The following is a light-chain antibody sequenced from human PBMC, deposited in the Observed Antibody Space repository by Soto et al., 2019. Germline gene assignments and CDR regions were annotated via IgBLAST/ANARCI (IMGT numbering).Light chain of an antibody. CDR1: SSDVGGYNY. CDR2: EVN. Sequence: QSALTQPPSASGSPGQSVAIFCTGTSSDVGGYNYVSWYQQHPGKAPKHMIYEVNKRPSGVPDRFSGSKSGNTASLTVSGLQAEDEADYYCSSYAGSSNVFGTGTKLTVL. J-gene: IGLJ1*01. V-gene: IGLV2-8*01. CDR3: SSYAGSSNV.